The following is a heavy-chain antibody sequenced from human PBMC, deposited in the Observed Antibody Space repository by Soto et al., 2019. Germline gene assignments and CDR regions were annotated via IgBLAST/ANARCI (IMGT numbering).Heavy chain of an antibody. CDR2: ISSSSSVI. CDR3: AREGTYGSGWFAY. V-gene: IGHV3-48*02. Sequence: LRLSCAGSGFTFSTNSMTWVRQAPGEGLEWLSFISSSSSVIYYAPSVQGRFSISRDNAKNSLYLHMNSLRDDDTAMYYCAREGTYGSGWFAYWGQGTLVTVSS. J-gene: IGHJ5*01. D-gene: IGHD6-25*01. CDR1: GFTFSTNS.